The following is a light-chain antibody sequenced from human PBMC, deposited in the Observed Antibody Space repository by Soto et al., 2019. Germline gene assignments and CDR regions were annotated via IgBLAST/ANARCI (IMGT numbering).Light chain of an antibody. Sequence: DLQMTQSPSSLSASVGDRVTITCRPSQSINNYLNWYQHKPGEAPKLLIYASSTLQSGVPSRFSGSASGTGFTLTISSLQPEDSATYYCQQSYSPPITFGQGTRLEIK. J-gene: IGKJ5*01. CDR2: ASS. V-gene: IGKV1-39*01. CDR3: QQSYSPPIT. CDR1: QSINNY.